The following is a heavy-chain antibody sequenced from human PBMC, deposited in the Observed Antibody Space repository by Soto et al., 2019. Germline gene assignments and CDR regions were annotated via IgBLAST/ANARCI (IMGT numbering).Heavy chain of an antibody. CDR1: GFTFSSFA. J-gene: IGHJ3*02. V-gene: IGHV3-23*01. CDR3: AKVKWTYGSVSDI. Sequence: EVQLLESGGGLVQPGGSLRLSCAASGFTFSSFAMSWVRQAPGKGLEWVSGISNSGGSVNYADSVKGRFTISRDNSKNTLSREINTLRAEDTALYYCAKVKWTYGSVSDIWGKGTMVTVSS. CDR2: ISNSGGSV. D-gene: IGHD4-17*01.